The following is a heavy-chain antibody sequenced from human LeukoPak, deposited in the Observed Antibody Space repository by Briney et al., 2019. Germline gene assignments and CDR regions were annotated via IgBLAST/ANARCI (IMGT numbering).Heavy chain of an antibody. V-gene: IGHV4-61*02. J-gene: IGHJ6*03. D-gene: IGHD4-11*01. CDR2: IYTSGST. CDR3: ARLADSNHYYYMDG. CDR1: GGSISSVSYY. Sequence: SETLSLTCTVSGGSISSVSYYWSWIRQPAGRGLEWIGRIYTSGSTNYNPSLKSRFTISVDTSKNQSSLRLSAVTAADTAVYYCARLADSNHYYYMDGWGKGTTVTVPS.